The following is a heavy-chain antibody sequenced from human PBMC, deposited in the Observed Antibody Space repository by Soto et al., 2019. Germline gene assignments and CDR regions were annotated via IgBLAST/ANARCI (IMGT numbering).Heavy chain of an antibody. Sequence: QVQLQQWGAGLLKPSETLSLTCDVSGGSFTVYNWTWIRQPPGKGLEWIGEINHSENTNYNPSLKSRVTISXXTXLXXFSLKLTSVTAADTAVYYCARVPAYDITAAGTLDYWGQGTLVTVSS. CDR3: ARVPAYDITAAGTLDY. J-gene: IGHJ4*02. CDR1: GGSFTVYN. CDR2: INHSENT. D-gene: IGHD6-13*01. V-gene: IGHV4-34*01.